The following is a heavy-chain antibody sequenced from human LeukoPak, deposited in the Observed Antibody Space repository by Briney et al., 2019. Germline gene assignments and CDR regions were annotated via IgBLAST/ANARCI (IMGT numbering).Heavy chain of an antibody. V-gene: IGHV3-23*01. CDR3: ARDLTMPQYYFDH. D-gene: IGHD4/OR15-4a*01. Sequence: GGSLRLSCAASGFTFSSHAMSWVRQAPGKGLEWVSTISGSGGTTYYADSVKGRFTISRDNSKNTLYLQMNSLRAEDTAVYYCARDLTMPQYYFDHWGQGTLVTVSS. CDR2: ISGSGGTT. CDR1: GFTFSSHA. J-gene: IGHJ4*02.